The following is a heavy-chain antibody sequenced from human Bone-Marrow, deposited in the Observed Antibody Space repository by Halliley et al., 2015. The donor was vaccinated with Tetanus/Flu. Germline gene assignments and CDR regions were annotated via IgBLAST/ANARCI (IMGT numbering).Heavy chain of an antibody. CDR2: IFHSGSA. V-gene: IGHV4-31*03. Sequence: TLSLTCTVSGGSITSDSFYWSWIRQDPRKGLEWIGYIFHSGSAYYNPSLRSRLTISVDTSKNQFSLRLTSVTAADTAIYYCARAVTGMCQDFNWFDPWGQGMLVTVSS. J-gene: IGHJ5*02. CDR3: ARAVTGMCQDFNWFDP. D-gene: IGHD2-21*02. CDR1: GGSITSDSFY.